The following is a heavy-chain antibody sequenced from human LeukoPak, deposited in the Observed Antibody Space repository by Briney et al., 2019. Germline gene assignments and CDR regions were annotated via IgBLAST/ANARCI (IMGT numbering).Heavy chain of an antibody. D-gene: IGHD3-22*01. Sequence: SETLSLTCTVSGYSISSGYYWGWIRQPPGKGLEWIGSIYHSGSTYYNPSLKSRVTISVDTSKNQFPLKLSSVTAADTAVYYCARDPQYYYDSSGYYYYFDYWGQGTLVTVSS. V-gene: IGHV4-38-2*02. J-gene: IGHJ4*02. CDR2: IYHSGST. CDR3: ARDPQYYYDSSGYYYYFDY. CDR1: GYSISSGYY.